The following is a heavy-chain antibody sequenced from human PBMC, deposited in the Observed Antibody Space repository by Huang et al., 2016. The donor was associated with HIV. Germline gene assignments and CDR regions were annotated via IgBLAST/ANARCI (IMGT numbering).Heavy chain of an antibody. CDR1: GFSILIYY. CDR2: VNPSGGGA. CDR3: AREGITPSGTEVSGFDF. J-gene: IGHJ5*01. V-gene: IGHV1-46*03. D-gene: IGHD6-13*01. Sequence: QVQLVQSGAEVKKPGASVTISCKASGFSILIYYIHWVRQAPGQGLEWMGIVNPSGGGADYAHKFKVRVTMTRDTSTRTLYMELSSLRSEDTAVYYCAREGITPSGTEVSGFDFWGQGTPVSVSS.